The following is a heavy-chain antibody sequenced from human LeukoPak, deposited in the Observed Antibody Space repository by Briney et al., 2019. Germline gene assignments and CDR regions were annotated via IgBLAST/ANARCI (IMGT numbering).Heavy chain of an antibody. CDR3: AELGITMIGGV. CDR1: GFTFSSYS. D-gene: IGHD3-10*02. J-gene: IGHJ6*04. CDR2: IKHDGSEK. V-gene: IGHV3-7*01. Sequence: GGSLRLSCAASGFTFSSYSMNWVRQAPGKGLEWVASIKHDGSEKYYVDSVKGRFTISRDNSKNTLYLQMNSLRAEDTAVYYCAELGITMIGGVWGKGTTVTISS.